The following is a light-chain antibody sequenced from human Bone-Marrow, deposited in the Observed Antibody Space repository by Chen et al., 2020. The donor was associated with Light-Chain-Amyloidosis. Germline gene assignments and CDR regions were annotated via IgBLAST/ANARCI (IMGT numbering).Light chain of an antibody. CDR1: SSDVGGDNH. CDR2: EVT. CDR3: SSYTITNTLV. V-gene: IGLV2-14*01. J-gene: IGLJ1*01. Sequence: QSALTQPASVSGSPGQSITISCTGTSSDVGGDNHVSWYQQHPDKAPKLMIYEVTNRPSWVPSRFSGSKSDNTTSLTISGLQTEDEADYVCSSYTITNTLVFGSGTGDTVL.